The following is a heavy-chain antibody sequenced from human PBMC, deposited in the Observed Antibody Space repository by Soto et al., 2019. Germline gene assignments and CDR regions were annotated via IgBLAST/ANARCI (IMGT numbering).Heavy chain of an antibody. V-gene: IGHV1-18*01. CDR3: ARGRRVPTYNGFDP. CDR2: ISGYDDRT. Sequence: VQLVQSGAEVKKPGASVKVSCKAYGYTFTSYGISWVRQAPGQGLEWMGWISGYDDRTMYAQRFQGRVTMTTDTSTRTAYMELRTLRSDDTALYYCARGRRVPTYNGFDPWGQGTLVTVSS. CDR1: GYTFTSYG. J-gene: IGHJ5*02.